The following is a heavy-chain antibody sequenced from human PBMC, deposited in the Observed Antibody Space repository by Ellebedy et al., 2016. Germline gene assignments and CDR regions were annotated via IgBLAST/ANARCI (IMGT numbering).Heavy chain of an antibody. CDR1: GFTFSSYA. CDR2: ISSSSSYI. Sequence: GESLKISCAASGFTFSSYAMHWVRQAPGKGLEWVSSISSSSSYIYYADSVKGRFTISRDNAKNSLYLQMNSLRAEDTAVYYCARGTYYYDSSEVYWGQGTLVTVSS. V-gene: IGHV3-21*01. CDR3: ARGTYYYDSSEVY. J-gene: IGHJ4*02. D-gene: IGHD3-22*01.